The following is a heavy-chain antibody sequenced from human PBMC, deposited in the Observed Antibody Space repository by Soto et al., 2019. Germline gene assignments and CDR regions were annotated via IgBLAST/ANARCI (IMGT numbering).Heavy chain of an antibody. V-gene: IGHV1-58*01. Sequence: SVKVSCKASGFTFTSSALQWVRQARGQRLEWIGWIVVGSGNTNYAQKFQERVTITRDMSTSTAYMELSSLRSEDTAVYYCAVGYSSGWYYYYGMDVWGQGTTVTVSS. CDR2: IVVGSGNT. CDR1: GFTFTSSA. CDR3: AVGYSSGWYYYYGMDV. D-gene: IGHD6-19*01. J-gene: IGHJ6*02.